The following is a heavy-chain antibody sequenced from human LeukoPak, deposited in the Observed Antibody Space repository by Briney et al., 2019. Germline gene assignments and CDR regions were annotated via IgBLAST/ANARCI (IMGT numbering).Heavy chain of an antibody. CDR3: ARRCFGVVINYYYMDV. J-gene: IGHJ6*03. CDR2: IYYSGST. Sequence: SETLSLTCTVSGGSISNSIYYWGWIRQPPGKGLEWIGGIYYSGSTSYNPSLKSRVTISLHTSKNQFSLKLSSVTAADTAVYYCARRCFGVVINYYYMDVWGKGTTVTVSS. CDR1: GGSISNSIYY. D-gene: IGHD3-3*01. V-gene: IGHV4-39*07.